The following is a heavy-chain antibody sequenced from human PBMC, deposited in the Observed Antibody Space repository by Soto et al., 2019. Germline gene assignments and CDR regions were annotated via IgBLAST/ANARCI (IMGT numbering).Heavy chain of an antibody. CDR1: GFTFSSYG. CDR2: ISYDGSNK. Sequence: GGSLRLSCAASGFTFSSYGRHWVRQAPGKGLEWVAVISYDGSNKYYADSVKGRFTISRDNSKNTLYLQMNSLRAEDTAVYYCAKGQTIHYDFWSGYYGPFDYWGQGTLVTVSS. D-gene: IGHD3-3*01. CDR3: AKGQTIHYDFWSGYYGPFDY. V-gene: IGHV3-30*18. J-gene: IGHJ4*02.